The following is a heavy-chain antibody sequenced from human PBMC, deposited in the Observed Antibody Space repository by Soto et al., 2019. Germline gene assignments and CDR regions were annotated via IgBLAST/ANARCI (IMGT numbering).Heavy chain of an antibody. J-gene: IGHJ4*02. CDR1: GGSLSSYY. CDR2: VYSTGAT. CDR3: ARAHTGGWYVTDH. V-gene: IGHV4-59*01. Sequence: PSETLSLTCTVSGGSLSSYYWTWIRQPPRKGLEWIGYVYSTGATNYNPSLRSRVTMSIDASKNQFSLKVRSVTAADTAVYFCARAHTGGWYVTDHWGQGTLVTVSS. D-gene: IGHD6-19*01.